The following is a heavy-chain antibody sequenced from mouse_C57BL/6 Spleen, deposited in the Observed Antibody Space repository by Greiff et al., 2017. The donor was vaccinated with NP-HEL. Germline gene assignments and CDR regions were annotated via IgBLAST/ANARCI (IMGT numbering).Heavy chain of an antibody. D-gene: IGHD1-1*01. J-gene: IGHJ3*01. CDR2: IYPGDGDT. CDR1: GYAFSSYW. CDR3: ARDSTVVGRGFAY. V-gene: IGHV1-80*01. Sequence: VKLQESGAELVKPGASVKISCKASGYAFSSYWMNWVKQRPGKGLEWIGQIYPGDGDTNYNGKFKGKATLTADKSSSTAYMQLSSLTSEDSAVYVCARDSTVVGRGFAYWGQGTLVTVSA.